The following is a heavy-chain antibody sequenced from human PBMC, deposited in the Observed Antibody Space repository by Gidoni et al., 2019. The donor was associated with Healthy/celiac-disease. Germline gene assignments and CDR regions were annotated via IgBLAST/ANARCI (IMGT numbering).Heavy chain of an antibody. CDR2: ISYDGSNQ. J-gene: IGHJ4*02. D-gene: IGHD6-13*01. CDR1: GATFSSYG. Sequence: QVQLVECGGGVVKPGRSRRLYCAAAGATFSSYGMHWVRLAPGKGLEWVAVISYDGSNQYYADSVKGRFTISRDNSKNTLYLQLNSLRAEDTAVYYCAKRVWREQLVDYWGQGTLVTVSS. CDR3: AKRVWREQLVDY. V-gene: IGHV3-30*18.